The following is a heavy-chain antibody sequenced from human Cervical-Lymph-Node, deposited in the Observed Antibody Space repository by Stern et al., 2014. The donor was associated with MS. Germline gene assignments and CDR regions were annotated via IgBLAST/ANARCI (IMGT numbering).Heavy chain of an antibody. J-gene: IGHJ4*02. Sequence: QVQLVQSGAEVKKPGASVKVSCTASGYTFTGFFLHWVRQAPGQGIEWVGWINPNTGVTKSAQKFQGWVTLTRDTSINTVYMELNRLKSDDTAVFYCARGYPFFDNWGQGTLVTVSS. CDR2: INPNTGVT. CDR3: ARGYPFFDN. V-gene: IGHV1-2*04. CDR1: GYTFTGFF. D-gene: IGHD2-15*01.